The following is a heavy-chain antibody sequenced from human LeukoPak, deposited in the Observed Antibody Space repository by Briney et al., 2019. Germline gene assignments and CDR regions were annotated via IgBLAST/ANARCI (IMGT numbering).Heavy chain of an antibody. CDR3: VRDNAYTFDY. D-gene: IGHD5-24*01. CDR1: GFTFSSYG. J-gene: IGHJ4*01. Sequence: PGGSLRLSCAASGFTFSSYGMHWIRQAPGKGLEWVAFIRYDGSYKYYADSVKGRFTISRDNAKSTLSLQMNSLRAEDTAIYYCVRDNAYTFDYWGQGTLVTVSS. V-gene: IGHV3-30*02. CDR2: IRYDGSYK.